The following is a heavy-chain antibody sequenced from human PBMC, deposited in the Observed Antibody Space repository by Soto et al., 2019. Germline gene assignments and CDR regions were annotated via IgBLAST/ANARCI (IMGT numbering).Heavy chain of an antibody. CDR3: AKDIGEYYDFWSGFGANAFDI. Sequence: FLRLSCAASGFTFDDYAMHWVRQAPGKGLEWVSGISWNSGSIGYADSVKGRFTISRDNAKNSLYLQMNSLRAEDTALYYCAKDIGEYYDFWSGFGANAFDIWGQGTMVTVAS. CDR1: GFTFDDYA. CDR2: ISWNSGSI. V-gene: IGHV3-9*01. J-gene: IGHJ3*02. D-gene: IGHD3-3*01.